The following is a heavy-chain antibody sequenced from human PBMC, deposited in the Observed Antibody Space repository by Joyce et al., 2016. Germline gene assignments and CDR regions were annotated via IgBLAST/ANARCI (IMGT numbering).Heavy chain of an antibody. CDR1: GYTFTSYD. Sequence: QVQLVQSGAEVKKPGASVKVSCKASGYTFTSYDINWVRQATGQGLEWMGWMNTNSGNTGYAQKFQGRVTIKRNPSISTAYMELSSLRSEDSAVYYCARAWTGSWYYYYYNMDVWGKGTTVTVSS. V-gene: IGHV1-8*03. J-gene: IGHJ6*03. CDR2: MNTNSGNT. CDR3: ARAWTGSWYYYYYNMDV. D-gene: IGHD6-13*01.